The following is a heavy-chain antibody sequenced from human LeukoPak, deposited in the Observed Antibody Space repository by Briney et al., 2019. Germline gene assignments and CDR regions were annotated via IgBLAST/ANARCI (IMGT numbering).Heavy chain of an antibody. CDR3: ATPLFKTSNY. V-gene: IGHV3-15*01. J-gene: IGHJ4*02. CDR1: GFTFSEAW. D-gene: IGHD2-8*01. Sequence: PGGSLRLSCAASGFTFSEAWMSWLRQRPGRGLEWVGRIKSKDYDETTDYAAPVKGRFSISRDDSSSTLYLQMNSLKTEDTAVYYCATPLFKTSNYWGQGTLVTVSS. CDR2: IKSKDYDETT.